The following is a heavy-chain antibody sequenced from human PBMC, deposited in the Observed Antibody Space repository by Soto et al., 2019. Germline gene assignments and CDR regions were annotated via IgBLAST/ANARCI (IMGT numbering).Heavy chain of an antibody. Sequence: SPRLSFAASGFSFSSYGMHWVRQAPGKGLEWVAVIWYDGSNKYYADSVKGRFTISRDNSKNTLYLQMNSLRAEDTAVYYCNADGMRIAARCRGDFDYWGQGTLVTVTS. D-gene: IGHD6-6*01. CDR2: IWYDGSNK. CDR3: NADGMRIAARCRGDFDY. J-gene: IGHJ4*02. CDR1: GFSFSSYG. V-gene: IGHV3-33*01.